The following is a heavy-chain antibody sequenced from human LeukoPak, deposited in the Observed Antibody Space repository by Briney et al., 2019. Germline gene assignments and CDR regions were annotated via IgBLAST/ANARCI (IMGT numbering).Heavy chain of an antibody. CDR2: INPDDSDT. CDR1: GYNFLNYW. V-gene: IGHV5-51*01. Sequence: GESLNISCRASGYNFLNYWLGWVRQMPGKGLEWMGAINPDDSDTRYRPSFEGQVTFSVDKSRRTAYLQWSSLKASDSGLYFCARSWGSRSYRLPFDLWGQGTLVTVSS. J-gene: IGHJ5*02. D-gene: IGHD3-10*01. CDR3: ARSWGSRSYRLPFDL.